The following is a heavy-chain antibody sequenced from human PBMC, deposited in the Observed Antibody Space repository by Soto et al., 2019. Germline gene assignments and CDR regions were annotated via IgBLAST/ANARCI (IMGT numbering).Heavy chain of an antibody. J-gene: IGHJ4*01. Sequence: GGSLRLSCKGSGYSFTSYWIGWVRQMPGKGLEWMGIIYPGDSATRYSPSFQGKVTISADKSISTAYLQWSSLKASDTAMYYCATNVDIVATIQYWGQGTLVTVSS. CDR1: GYSFTSYW. CDR2: IYPGDSAT. V-gene: IGHV5-51*01. CDR3: ATNVDIVATIQY. D-gene: IGHD5-12*01.